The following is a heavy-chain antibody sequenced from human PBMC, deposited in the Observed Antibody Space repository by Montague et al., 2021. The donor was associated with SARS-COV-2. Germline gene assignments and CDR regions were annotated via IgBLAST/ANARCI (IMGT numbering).Heavy chain of an antibody. D-gene: IGHD4-17*01. Sequence: SETLSLTCTVSGGSISSYYWSWFRQPPGKELVWIGCNFYSASTTYNTSLMSRVTISLDTSKNKFSLQLSSVTTADTAVYYCAREPDYGYYFDYWGQGTLVTVSS. CDR2: NFYSAST. V-gene: IGHV4-59*13. J-gene: IGHJ4*02. CDR3: AREPDYGYYFDY. CDR1: GGSISSYY.